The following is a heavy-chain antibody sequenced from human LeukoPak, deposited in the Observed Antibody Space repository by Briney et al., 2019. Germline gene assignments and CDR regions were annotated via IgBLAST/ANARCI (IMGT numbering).Heavy chain of an antibody. CDR3: ARSGWLGYMDV. CDR1: GGSISSYY. Sequence: SETLSLTCTVSGGSISSYYWSWIRQPPGKGLEWIGYIYTSGSTNYNPSLKSRVTISVDTSKNQFSVKLSSVTAADTAVYYCARSGWLGYMDVWGKGTTVTVSS. D-gene: IGHD3-22*01. CDR2: IYTSGST. J-gene: IGHJ6*03. V-gene: IGHV4-4*09.